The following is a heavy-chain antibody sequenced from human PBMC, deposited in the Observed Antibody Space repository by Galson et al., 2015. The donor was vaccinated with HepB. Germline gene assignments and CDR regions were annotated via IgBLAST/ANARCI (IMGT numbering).Heavy chain of an antibody. CDR3: ARSREETYYDAVTGYSAVGWVDP. Sequence: QSGAEVKKPGASVKVSCKASGYTFTSYDIIWVRQVPGQGLEWMGWMNPKSGSTGNTPKFQGRVFMTRNTSRSTAYMELRSLRSENTAVYSCARSREETYYDAVTGYSAVGWVDPWGQGTLVSVSS. J-gene: IGHJ5*02. V-gene: IGHV1-8*01. CDR2: MNPKSGST. D-gene: IGHD3-9*01. CDR1: GYTFTSYD.